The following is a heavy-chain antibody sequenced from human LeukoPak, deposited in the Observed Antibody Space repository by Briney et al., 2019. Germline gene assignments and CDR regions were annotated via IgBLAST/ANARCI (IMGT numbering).Heavy chain of an antibody. V-gene: IGHV4-59*08. CDR3: ARPRSGCSSTSCYHYFDY. Sequence: SETLSLTCTVSGGSISSYYWSWLRQPPGKGLEWIGYIYYSGSTNYNPSLKSRVTISVDTSKNQFSLKLSSVTAADTAVYYCARPRSGCSSTSCYHYFDYWGQGTLVTVSS. CDR1: GGSISSYY. J-gene: IGHJ4*02. D-gene: IGHD2-2*01. CDR2: IYYSGST.